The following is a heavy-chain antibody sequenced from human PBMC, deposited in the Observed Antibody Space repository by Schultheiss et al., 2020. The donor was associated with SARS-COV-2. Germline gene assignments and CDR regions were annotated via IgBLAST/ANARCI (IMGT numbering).Heavy chain of an antibody. Sequence: GESLKISCAASGFTFSSYWMHWVRQAPGKGLVWVSRINSDGSSTSYADSVKGRFTISRDNTKNTLYLHMNSLRAEDTAVYYCARAGVVHSSSWYSPHLYGMDVWGQGTTVTVSS. CDR3: ARAGVVHSSSWYSPHLYGMDV. D-gene: IGHD6-13*01. V-gene: IGHV3-74*01. J-gene: IGHJ6*02. CDR1: GFTFSSYW. CDR2: INSDGSST.